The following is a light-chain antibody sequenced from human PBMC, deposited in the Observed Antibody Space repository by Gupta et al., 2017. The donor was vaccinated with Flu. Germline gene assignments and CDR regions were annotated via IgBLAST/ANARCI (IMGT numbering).Light chain of an antibody. Sequence: TVSCTGTHSAIGGYNYVSWYQQKSGEAPNLLLYEVTKRPSGVSDRFSGSKSDNTASLTISGLQAEDEATYHCSSYTFSATRWVFGGGTTVTVL. CDR3: SSYTFSATRWV. CDR2: EVT. V-gene: IGLV2-14*01. J-gene: IGLJ3*02. CDR1: HSAIGGYNY.